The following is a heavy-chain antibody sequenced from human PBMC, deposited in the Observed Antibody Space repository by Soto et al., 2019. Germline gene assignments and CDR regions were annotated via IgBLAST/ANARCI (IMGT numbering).Heavy chain of an antibody. V-gene: IGHV4-34*01. CDR3: ARGRGRVRTEVDY. Sequence: SETLSLTCAVYRGSFSGYYWSWIRQPPGKGLEWIGEINHSGSTNYNPSLKSRVTISVDTSKNQFSLKLSSVTAADTAVYYCARGRGRVRTEVDYWGQGTLVTVSS. J-gene: IGHJ4*02. CDR2: INHSGST. D-gene: IGHD2-2*01. CDR1: RGSFSGYY.